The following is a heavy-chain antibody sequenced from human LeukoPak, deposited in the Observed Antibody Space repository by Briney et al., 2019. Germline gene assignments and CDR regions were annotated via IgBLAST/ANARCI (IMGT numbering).Heavy chain of an antibody. CDR3: ARDIVLVVYATDPQPGY. D-gene: IGHD2-8*01. J-gene: IGHJ4*02. CDR2: MNPNSGNT. CDR1: GYTFTSYD. Sequence: ASVKVSCKASGYTFTSYDINWVRQATGQGLEWMGWMNPNSGNTGYAQKFQGRVTMTRNTSISTAYMELSSLRSEDTAVYYCARDIVLVVYATDPQPGYWGQGTLVTVSS. V-gene: IGHV1-8*01.